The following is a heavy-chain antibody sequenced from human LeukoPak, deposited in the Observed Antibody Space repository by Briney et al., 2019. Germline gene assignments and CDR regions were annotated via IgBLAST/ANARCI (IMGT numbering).Heavy chain of an antibody. D-gene: IGHD3-10*01. Sequence: SQTLSLTCTVSGGSISSGGYYWSWIRQHTGKGLEWIGYIYYSGSTYYNPSLKSRVTISVDTSKNQFSLKLSSVTAADTAVYYCARDIGTMVRGVIGLGFDYWGQGTLVTVSS. CDR3: ARDIGTMVRGVIGLGFDY. CDR1: GGSISSGGYY. CDR2: IYYSGST. V-gene: IGHV4-31*03. J-gene: IGHJ4*02.